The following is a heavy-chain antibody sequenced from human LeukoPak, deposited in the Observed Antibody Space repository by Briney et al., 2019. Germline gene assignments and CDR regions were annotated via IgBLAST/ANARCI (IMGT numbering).Heavy chain of an antibody. J-gene: IGHJ4*02. CDR1: GFTFNNAW. CDR3: TAGTGRSDFDY. Sequence: PGWSLRLSCAASGFTFNNAWMSWVRQAPGKGLDWVGRIKRKGDDGTIDYAAPVKGRFTISRDDSKNTLYLQMNSLKSEDTAVYYCTAGTGRSDFDYWGQGTLVTVSS. CDR2: IKRKGDDGTI. V-gene: IGHV3-15*01. D-gene: IGHD3/OR15-3a*01.